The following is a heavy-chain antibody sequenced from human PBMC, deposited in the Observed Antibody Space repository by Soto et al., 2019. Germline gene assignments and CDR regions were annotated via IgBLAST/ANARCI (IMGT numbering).Heavy chain of an antibody. V-gene: IGHV3-53*01. CDR1: GFIVSRSY. J-gene: IGHJ5*01. Sequence: EVQLVESGGGLVRPGGSLRLSCGVSGFIVSRSYMTWVRQAPGKGLEWVSSLYSGGSSYYSDSVKGRFTISRDNSENTLSLQMNSLRAEDTAVYYCARLGYFEDSGYSYFASWGHGTLVTVSS. CDR3: ARLGYFEDSGYSYFAS. CDR2: LYSGGSS. D-gene: IGHD3-22*01.